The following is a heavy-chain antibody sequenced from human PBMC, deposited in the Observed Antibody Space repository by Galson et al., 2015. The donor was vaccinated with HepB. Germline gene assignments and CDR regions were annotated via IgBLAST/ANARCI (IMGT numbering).Heavy chain of an antibody. V-gene: IGHV1-2*06. Sequence: SVKVSCKASGYTFSGYHLHWVRQAPGQGLEWLGRINPNTGGTNSAQRFQGRVSLTRDKSSSTAYMELNRLRHDDTAVYFCARGRGYYDRSDSSSPMGYYVIDVWGQCTTVTVSS. J-gene: IGHJ6*01. D-gene: IGHD3-22*01. CDR1: GYTFSGYH. CDR2: INPNTGGT. CDR3: ARGRGYYDRSDSSSPMGYYVIDV.